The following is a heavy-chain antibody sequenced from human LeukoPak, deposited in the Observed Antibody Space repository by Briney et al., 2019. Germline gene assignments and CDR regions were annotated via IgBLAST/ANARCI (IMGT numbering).Heavy chain of an antibody. D-gene: IGHD3-10*01. CDR1: GGSFRGYY. CDR3: ARGPYYYGSGSYYRWFDP. J-gene: IGHJ5*02. Sequence: SETLSLTCAVYGGSFRGYYWSWLRQPPGKGLEWLGEINHSGSTNYNPSLKSRVTISVDTSKNQFSLKLSSVTAADTAVYYCARGPYYYGSGSYYRWFDPWGQGTLVTVSS. V-gene: IGHV4-34*01. CDR2: INHSGST.